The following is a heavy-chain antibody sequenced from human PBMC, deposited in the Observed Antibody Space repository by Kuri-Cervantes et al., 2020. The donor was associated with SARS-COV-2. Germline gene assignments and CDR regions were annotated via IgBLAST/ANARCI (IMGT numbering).Heavy chain of an antibody. D-gene: IGHD6-13*01. CDR1: GGSISSQSYY. V-gene: IGHV4-39*07. Sequence: ESLKISCTVSGGSISSQSYYWGWIRQPPGKGLEWIGSIYYSGSTYHNPSLKSRVTISVDTSKNQFSLKLSSVTAADTAVYYCARGGGGSSWYFDYWGQGTLVTVSS. J-gene: IGHJ4*02. CDR3: ARGGGGSSWYFDY. CDR2: IYYSGST.